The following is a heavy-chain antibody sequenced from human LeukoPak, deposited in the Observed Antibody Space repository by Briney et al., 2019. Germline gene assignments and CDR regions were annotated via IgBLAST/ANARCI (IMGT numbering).Heavy chain of an antibody. D-gene: IGHD3-16*02. CDR1: GFTFSTYG. V-gene: IGHV3-30*03. CDR2: ISYDGSNK. Sequence: GGSLRLSCAASGFTFSTYGMHWVRQAPGKGLEWVAVISYDGSNKYYGDSVKGRFTMSRDNAKNSVYLQMNRLRVEDTAVYYCARRSYRGVIGLYYYYYMDVWGKGTPVTVSS. J-gene: IGHJ6*03. CDR3: ARRSYRGVIGLYYYYYMDV.